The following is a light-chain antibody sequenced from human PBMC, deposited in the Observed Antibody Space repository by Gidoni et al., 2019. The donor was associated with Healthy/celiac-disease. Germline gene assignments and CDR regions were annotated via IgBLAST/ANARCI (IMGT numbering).Light chain of an antibody. V-gene: IGKV3-11*01. Sequence: ELVLTQSPATLSLSPGERATRSCRASQSVSIYLAWYQQTPGQAPMLLIYDASNRATGIPAMFSGSGSGTDFTLTISILEPEDFAVYYCQRRSNWPPITFGQXTRLEIK. CDR1: QSVSIY. CDR3: QRRSNWPPIT. CDR2: DAS. J-gene: IGKJ5*01.